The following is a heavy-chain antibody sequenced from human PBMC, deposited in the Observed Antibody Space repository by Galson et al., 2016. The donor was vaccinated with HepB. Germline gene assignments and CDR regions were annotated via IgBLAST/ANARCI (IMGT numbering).Heavy chain of an antibody. D-gene: IGHD5-24*01. CDR2: VSYDGKNK. CDR3: ARDRDYLLDS. CDR1: GFTFSDYG. Sequence: SLRLSCAASGFTFSDYGMHWVRQAPGKGPEWVAVVSYDGKNKYYSDSVKGRFTISRDNSKSTLYLQMNSLRSDDTAVYYCARDRDYLLDSWGQGTLVTVSP. V-gene: IGHV3-30*03. J-gene: IGHJ4*02.